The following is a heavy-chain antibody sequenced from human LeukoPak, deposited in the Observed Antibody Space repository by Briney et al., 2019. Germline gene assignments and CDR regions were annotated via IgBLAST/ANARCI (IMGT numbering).Heavy chain of an antibody. CDR2: IYYSGYT. CDR1: GGSISSYY. V-gene: IGHV4-59*12. J-gene: IGHJ5*02. D-gene: IGHD5-12*01. CDR3: ARDASRYVWFDP. Sequence: PSETLSLTCTVSGGSISSYYWSWIRQPPGKGLEWIGCIYYSGYTNYKSSLKSRVTISVDTSKNQFSLKLSSVTAADTAVYYCARDASRYVWFDPWGQGTLVTVSS.